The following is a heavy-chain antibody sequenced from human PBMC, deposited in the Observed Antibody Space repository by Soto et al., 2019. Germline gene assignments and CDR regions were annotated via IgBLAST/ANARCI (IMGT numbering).Heavy chain of an antibody. V-gene: IGHV3-30*18. J-gene: IGHJ6*02. Sequence: QVQLVESGGGVIQPGRSLRLSCAASGFTFSSYGMHWVRQAPGKGLEWVAVISYDGSNKYYADSVKGRFTISRDNSKNTLYLQMNSLRAEDTAVYYCAKDRGDWGLNYYYYGMDVWGQGTTVTVSS. D-gene: IGHD7-27*01. CDR1: GFTFSSYG. CDR3: AKDRGDWGLNYYYYGMDV. CDR2: ISYDGSNK.